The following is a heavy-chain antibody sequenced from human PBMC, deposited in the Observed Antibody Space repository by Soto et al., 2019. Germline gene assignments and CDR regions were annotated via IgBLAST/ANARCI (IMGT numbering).Heavy chain of an antibody. D-gene: IGHD6-19*01. Sequence: QVQLVESGGGVVQPGRSLRLSCAASGFTFSSYAMHWVRQAPGKGLEWVAVISYDGSNKYYADSVKGRFTISRDNSKNPLYLQMNSLRAEDTAGYYCARVAAFRAVAGTMDVWGQGTTVTVSS. CDR3: ARVAAFRAVAGTMDV. J-gene: IGHJ6*02. V-gene: IGHV3-30-3*01. CDR1: GFTFSSYA. CDR2: ISYDGSNK.